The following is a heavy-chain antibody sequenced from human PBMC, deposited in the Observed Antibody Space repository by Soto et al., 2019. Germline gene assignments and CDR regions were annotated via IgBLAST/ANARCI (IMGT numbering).Heavy chain of an antibody. V-gene: IGHV3-23*01. Sequence: GVLRLSCAASGFTFSSYAMSWVRQAPGKGLGWVSAISGSGGSTYYADSVKGRFTISRDNSKNTLYLQMNSLRAEDTAVYYCAKVHDFWSGKKFFDYWGQGTLVTVSS. CDR2: ISGSGGST. CDR1: GFTFSSYA. J-gene: IGHJ4*02. D-gene: IGHD3-3*01. CDR3: AKVHDFWSGKKFFDY.